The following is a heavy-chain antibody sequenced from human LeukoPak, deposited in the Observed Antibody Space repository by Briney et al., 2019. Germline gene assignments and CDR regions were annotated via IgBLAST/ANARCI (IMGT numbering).Heavy chain of an antibody. CDR1: GYTFTSYY. CDR3: ARDSSDEWELRAFDI. Sequence: ASVKVSCKASGYTFTSYYMHWVRQAPGQGLEWMGIINPSGGSTSYAQKFQGRVTMTRDTSTSTVYMELSSLRSEDTAVYYCARDSSDEWELRAFDIWGQGTMVTVSS. V-gene: IGHV1-46*01. CDR2: INPSGGST. D-gene: IGHD1-26*01. J-gene: IGHJ3*02.